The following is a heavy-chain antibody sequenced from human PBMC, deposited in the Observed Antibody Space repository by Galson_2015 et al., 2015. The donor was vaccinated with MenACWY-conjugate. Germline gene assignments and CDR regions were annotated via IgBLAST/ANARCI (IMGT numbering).Heavy chain of an antibody. CDR1: GFTFSTYW. D-gene: IGHD6-13*01. Sequence: SLRLSCAASGFTFSTYWMNWVRQAPGKGLEWVANIKQDGGEKYYVDSVKGRFTISRDNAKNSLHLQMNSLRAEDTAVYYCVRDVFRSSSSWYDPDAIDNWGQGTMATVSS. V-gene: IGHV3-7*01. J-gene: IGHJ3*02. CDR3: VRDVFRSSSSWYDPDAIDN. CDR2: IKQDGGEK.